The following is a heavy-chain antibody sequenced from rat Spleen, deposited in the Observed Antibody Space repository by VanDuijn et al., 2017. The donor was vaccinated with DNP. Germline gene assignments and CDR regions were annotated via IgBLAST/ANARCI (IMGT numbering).Heavy chain of an antibody. CDR2: VSYDGSYT. D-gene: IGHD1-12*02. Sequence: EVQLVESGGGLVQPGRSLKLSCAASGFTFSDYYMAWVRQAPTRGLEWVASVSYDGSYTYYRDSLKGRFTISRDNAKGTLYLQMDSLRSEDTATYYCTRRWGYYDGSKGDAWGQGTSVTVSS. J-gene: IGHJ4*01. V-gene: IGHV5-7*01. CDR1: GFTFSDYY. CDR3: TRRWGYYDGSKGDA.